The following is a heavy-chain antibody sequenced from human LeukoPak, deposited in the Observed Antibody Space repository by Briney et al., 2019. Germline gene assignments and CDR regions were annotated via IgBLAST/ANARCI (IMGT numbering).Heavy chain of an antibody. J-gene: IGHJ6*02. CDR3: ARVDFWSGYYYSAPTTYGMDV. D-gene: IGHD3-3*01. CDR1: GFTFSTYA. Sequence: GGSLRLSCAASGFTFSTYAMSWVRQAPGKGLEWVSAVSGSGGTTYYADSVKGRFTISRDNAKNSLYLQMNSLRAEDTAVYYCARVDFWSGYYYSAPTTYGMDVWGQGTTVTVSS. CDR2: VSGSGGTT. V-gene: IGHV3-23*01.